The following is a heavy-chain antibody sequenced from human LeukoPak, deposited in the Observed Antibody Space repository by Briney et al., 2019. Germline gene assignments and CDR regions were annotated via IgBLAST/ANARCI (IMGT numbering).Heavy chain of an antibody. CDR3: ARDFGDYVWGSYRYGWFDP. D-gene: IGHD3-16*02. J-gene: IGHJ5*02. CDR1: GFRFGSDW. CDR2: ITSDGSTT. V-gene: IGHV3-74*01. Sequence: GGSLRLSCVGSGFRFGSDWMHWVRQAPGKGLEWVSRITSDGSTTSYADSVKGRFTISRDNARNTLYLQMNSLRAEDTAVYYCARDFGDYVWGSYRYGWFDPWGQGTLVTVSS.